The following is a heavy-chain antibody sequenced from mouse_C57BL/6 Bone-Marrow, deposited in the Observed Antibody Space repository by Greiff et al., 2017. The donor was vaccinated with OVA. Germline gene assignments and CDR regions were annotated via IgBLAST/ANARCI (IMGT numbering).Heavy chain of an antibody. J-gene: IGHJ2*01. D-gene: IGHD1-1*01. Sequence: QVQLKQPGAELVKPGASVKLSCKASGYTFTSYWMHWVKQRPGRGLEWIGRIDPNSGGTKYNEKFKSKATLTVDKPSSTAYMQLSSLTSEDSAVYYWARDYYGSRGYFDYWGQGTTLTVSS. V-gene: IGHV1-72*01. CDR2: IDPNSGGT. CDR3: ARDYYGSRGYFDY. CDR1: GYTFTSYW.